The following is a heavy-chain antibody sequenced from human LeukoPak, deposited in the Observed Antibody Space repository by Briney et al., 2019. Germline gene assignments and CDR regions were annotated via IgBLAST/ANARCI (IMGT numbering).Heavy chain of an antibody. D-gene: IGHD1-7*01. Sequence: PGGSLRLSCAASGFTFSDYAMSWIRQAPGQGLEWVSYISRSGDTIDYADSVKGRFSISRDNAKSSLYLQMNSLRAEDTAVYYCAGYHWNSGVVYWGQGTLVTVSS. CDR2: ISRSGDTI. V-gene: IGHV3-11*01. CDR3: AGYHWNSGVVY. CDR1: GFTFSDYA. J-gene: IGHJ4*02.